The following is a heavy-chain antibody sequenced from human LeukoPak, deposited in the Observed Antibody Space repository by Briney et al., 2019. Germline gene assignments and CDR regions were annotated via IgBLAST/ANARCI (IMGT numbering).Heavy chain of an antibody. J-gene: IGHJ4*02. CDR1: GFTFSSYA. D-gene: IGHD5-12*01. CDR3: AKLGKISGYDEIDY. V-gene: IGHV3-23*01. CDR2: ISGSGGST. Sequence: GGSLRLSCAASGFTFSSYAMSWVRQTPGKGLEWVSAISGSGGSTYYADSVKGRFTISRDNSKNTLYLQMNSLRAEDTAVYYCAKLGKISGYDEIDYWGQGTLVTVSS.